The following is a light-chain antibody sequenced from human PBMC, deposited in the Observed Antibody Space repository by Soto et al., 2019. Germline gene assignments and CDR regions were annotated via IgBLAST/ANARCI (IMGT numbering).Light chain of an antibody. CDR3: QQSYNTPRT. CDR2: DAS. J-gene: IGKJ1*01. Sequence: DIQMTQSPSSLSASVGDRVTITCRASQSVSSYLNWYQQKPGKAPKLLIYDASSLQSGVPSRFSGSGSGTDFTLTISSLQPEDFATYYCQQSYNTPRTFGQGTKVEIQ. V-gene: IGKV1-39*01. CDR1: QSVSSY.